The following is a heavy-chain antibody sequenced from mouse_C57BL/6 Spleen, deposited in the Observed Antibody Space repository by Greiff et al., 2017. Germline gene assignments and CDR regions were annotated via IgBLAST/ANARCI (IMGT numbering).Heavy chain of an antibody. V-gene: IGHV1-82*01. CDR1: GYAFSSSW. D-gene: IGHD1-1*01. CDR2: IYPGDGDT. Sequence: VQLQQSGPELVKPGASVKISCKASGYAFSSSWMNWVKQRPGKGLEWIGRIYPGDGDTNYNGKFKGKATLTADKSSSTAYMQLSSLTSEDSAVYFCAREAHYGSSYEAWFAYWGQGTLVTVSA. J-gene: IGHJ3*01. CDR3: AREAHYGSSYEAWFAY.